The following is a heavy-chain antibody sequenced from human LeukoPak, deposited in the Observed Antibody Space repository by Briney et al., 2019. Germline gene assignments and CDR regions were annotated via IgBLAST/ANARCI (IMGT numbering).Heavy chain of an antibody. Sequence: ASVKVSCKASGYSFTNYYMHWVRQAPGQGLEWMTMINPSGGSTTYAQNFQDRVTVTRDMSTSTVYMELSSLTSEDTAVYYCARTRGYYSDYWGQGTLVTVSS. V-gene: IGHV1-46*01. J-gene: IGHJ4*02. CDR2: INPSGGST. CDR1: GYSFTNYY. CDR3: ARTRGYYSDY.